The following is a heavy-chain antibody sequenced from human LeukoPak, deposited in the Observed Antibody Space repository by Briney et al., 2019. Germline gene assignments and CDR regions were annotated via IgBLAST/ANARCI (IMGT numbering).Heavy chain of an antibody. J-gene: IGHJ4*02. CDR2: ISYDGSNK. CDR3: AKTGIVGPTYYFDY. CDR1: GFTFSSYG. D-gene: IGHD1-26*01. Sequence: PGGSLRLSCAASGFTFSSYGMHWVRQAPGKGLEWVAVISYDGSNKNYADSVKGRFTISRDNSKNTLYLQMNSLRAEDTAVYYCAKTGIVGPTYYFDYWGQGTLVTVSS. V-gene: IGHV3-30*18.